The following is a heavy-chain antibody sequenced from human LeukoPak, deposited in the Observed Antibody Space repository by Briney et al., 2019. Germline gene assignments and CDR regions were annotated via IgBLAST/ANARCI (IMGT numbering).Heavy chain of an antibody. CDR3: ASRPADTTWYGVFDY. V-gene: IGHV4-59*11. CDR2: IFNTGNT. D-gene: IGHD3-10*01. Sequence: PSETLSLTCSVSGGSINSHYWSWIRQPPGKRLEWIGYIFNTGNTNYNSSLASRVTMSVDTSRAQFFLRLSPVTAADTAIYYCASRPADTTWYGVFDYWSQGTLVTVSS. CDR1: GGSINSHY. J-gene: IGHJ4*02.